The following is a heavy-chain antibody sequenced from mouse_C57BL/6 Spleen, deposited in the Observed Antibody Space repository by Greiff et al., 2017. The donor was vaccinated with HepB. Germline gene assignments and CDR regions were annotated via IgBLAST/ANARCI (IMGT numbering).Heavy chain of an antibody. CDR2: INPSNGGT. Sequence: FQLHQSGPELVKPGASVQLSCKASGYTFPSYWMPWVKPRTGQGLEWIGNINPSNGGTNYNEKFKSKATLTVDKSSSTAYMQLSSLTSEDSAVYYCARRDYGSSPFAYWGQGTLVTVSA. V-gene: IGHV1-53*01. J-gene: IGHJ3*01. CDR3: ARRDYGSSPFAY. D-gene: IGHD1-1*01. CDR1: GYTFPSYW.